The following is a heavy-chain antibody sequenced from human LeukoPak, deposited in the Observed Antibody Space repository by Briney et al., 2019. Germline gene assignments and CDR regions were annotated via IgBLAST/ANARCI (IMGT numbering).Heavy chain of an antibody. D-gene: IGHD3-22*01. J-gene: IGHJ4*02. Sequence: GGSLRLSCAASGFTFSSYWMSWVRQAPGKGLEWVANIKQDGSEKYYVDSVKGRFTISRDNAKNSLYLQMNSLRAEDTAVYYCARDRRSYYYDSSDYYLVDYWGQGTLVTVSS. CDR1: GFTFSSYW. CDR2: IKQDGSEK. CDR3: ARDRRSYYYDSSDYYLVDY. V-gene: IGHV3-7*01.